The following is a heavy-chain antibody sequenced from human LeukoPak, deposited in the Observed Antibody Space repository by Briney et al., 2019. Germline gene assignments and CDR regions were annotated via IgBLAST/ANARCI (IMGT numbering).Heavy chain of an antibody. J-gene: IGHJ6*02. CDR2: ISYDGSNK. CDR3: AKDFRDIVVVPAGEDYYYGMDV. D-gene: IGHD2-2*01. CDR1: GFTFSSYG. V-gene: IGHV3-30*18. Sequence: GSPRPFCAASGFTFSSYGMQWVRQAPGRGLGGGAVISYDGSNKYYADSVKGRFTISRDNSKNTLYLQMNSLRAEDTAVYYCAKDFRDIVVVPAGEDYYYGMDVWGQGTTVTVSS.